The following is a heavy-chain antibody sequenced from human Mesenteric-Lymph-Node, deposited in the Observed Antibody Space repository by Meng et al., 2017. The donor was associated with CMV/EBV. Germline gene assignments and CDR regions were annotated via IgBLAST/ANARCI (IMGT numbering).Heavy chain of an antibody. J-gene: IGHJ5*02. V-gene: IGHV1-46*01. Sequence: GESLKISCKASGYTFTSYYMHWVRQAPGQGLEWMGIINPSGGSTSYAQKFQGRVTMTRDTSTSTVYMELSSLRSEDTAVYYCARELSSTSWLVRNWFDPWGQGTLVTVSS. CDR1: GYTFTSYY. D-gene: IGHD2-2*01. CDR2: INPSGGST. CDR3: ARELSSTSWLVRNWFDP.